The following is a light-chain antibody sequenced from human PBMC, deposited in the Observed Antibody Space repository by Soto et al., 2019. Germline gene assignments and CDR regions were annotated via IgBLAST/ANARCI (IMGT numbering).Light chain of an antibody. V-gene: IGLV2-14*01. CDR2: DVT. J-gene: IGLJ1*01. Sequence: QSVLTQPASVSGSPGQSIAISCTGTTSDVGGYNYVSWYQQHPGKAPKLMIFDVTNRPSGVSDRFSGSKSGNTASLTISGLQAEDEADYYCSSFSSSSTLLLFGTGTKLTVL. CDR1: TSDVGGYNY. CDR3: SSFSSSSTLLL.